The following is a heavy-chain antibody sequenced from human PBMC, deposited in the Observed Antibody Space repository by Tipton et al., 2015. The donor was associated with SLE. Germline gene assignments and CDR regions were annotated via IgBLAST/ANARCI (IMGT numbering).Heavy chain of an antibody. V-gene: IGHV3-23*03. CDR1: GFTFSSYA. Sequence: SLRLSCAASGFTFSSYAMTWVRQAPGKGLEWVSVIYSGGSSAYYADSVKGRITTSRDNSKNTLYLQMNSMRAEDTAVYYCVKDGKEWSFPYSFDYWGQGPLVTVSS. CDR3: VKDGKEWSFPYSFDY. D-gene: IGHD1-26*01. J-gene: IGHJ4*02. CDR2: IYSGGSSA.